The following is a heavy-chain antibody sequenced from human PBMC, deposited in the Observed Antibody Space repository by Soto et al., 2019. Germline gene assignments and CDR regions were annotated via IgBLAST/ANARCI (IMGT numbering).Heavy chain of an antibody. D-gene: IGHD3-22*01. Sequence: SETLSLTCAVYGGSFSGYYWSWIRQPPGKGLEWIGEINHSGSTNYNPSLKSRVTISVDTSKNQFSLKLSSVTAADTAVYYCRYYYDSSGYYSFDYWGQGTLVTVSS. CDR1: GGSFSGYY. J-gene: IGHJ4*02. CDR2: INHSGST. CDR3: RYYYDSSGYYSFDY. V-gene: IGHV4-34*01.